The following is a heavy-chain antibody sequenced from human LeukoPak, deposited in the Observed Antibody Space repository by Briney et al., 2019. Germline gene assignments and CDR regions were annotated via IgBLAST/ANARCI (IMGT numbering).Heavy chain of an antibody. CDR2: ISSSGIST. D-gene: IGHD5-18*01. J-gene: IGHJ4*02. CDR1: GFTFSSYA. Sequence: GGSLRLSCAASGFTFSSYAMNWVRQAPGKGLEWVSAISSSGISTYYADSVKGRFTISRDNSKNTLYLRMNSLRAEDTAVYYCAKAPANYVDTAMGTFDYWGQGTLVTVPS. V-gene: IGHV3-23*01. CDR3: AKAPANYVDTAMGTFDY.